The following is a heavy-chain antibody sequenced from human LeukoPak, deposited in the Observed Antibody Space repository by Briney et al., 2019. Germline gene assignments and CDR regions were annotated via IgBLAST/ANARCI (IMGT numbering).Heavy chain of an antibody. CDR3: YVSGSYLREVDAFDI. Sequence: GGSLRLSCAASRFTFSSYSMNWVRQAPGKGLEWVSSISSSGSYIYHADSVKGRFTISRDNAKNSLYLQMNSLRAEDTAVYYCYVSGSYLREVDAFDIWGQGTMVTVSS. D-gene: IGHD3-10*01. CDR1: RFTFSSYS. V-gene: IGHV3-21*01. J-gene: IGHJ3*02. CDR2: ISSSGSYI.